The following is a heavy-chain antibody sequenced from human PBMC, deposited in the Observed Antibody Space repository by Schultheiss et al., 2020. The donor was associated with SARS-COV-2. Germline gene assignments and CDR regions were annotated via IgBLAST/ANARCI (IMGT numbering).Heavy chain of an antibody. V-gene: IGHV4-4*08. CDR2: IYTSGST. Sequence: SETLSLTCTVSGGSISSYYWSWIRQPPGKGLEWIGRIYTSGSTNYNPSLKSRVTISVDTSKNQFSLKLSSVTAADTAVYYCARGYYDSSGYYPIDYWGQGTLVTVSS. CDR1: GGSISSYY. D-gene: IGHD3-22*01. J-gene: IGHJ4*02. CDR3: ARGYYDSSGYYPIDY.